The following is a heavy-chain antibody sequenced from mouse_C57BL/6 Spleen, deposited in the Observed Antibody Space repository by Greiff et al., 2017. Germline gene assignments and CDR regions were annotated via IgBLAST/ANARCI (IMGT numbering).Heavy chain of an antibody. Sequence: QVQLQQSGAELVRPGASVTLSCKASGYTFTDYEMHWVKQTPVHGLEWIGAIDPETGGTAYNQKFKGKAILTADKSSSTAYMELRSLTSEDSAVYYCTRHRGNPLDYWGQGTTLTVSS. D-gene: IGHD2-1*01. CDR2: IDPETGGT. CDR3: TRHRGNPLDY. V-gene: IGHV1-15*01. CDR1: GYTFTDYE. J-gene: IGHJ2*01.